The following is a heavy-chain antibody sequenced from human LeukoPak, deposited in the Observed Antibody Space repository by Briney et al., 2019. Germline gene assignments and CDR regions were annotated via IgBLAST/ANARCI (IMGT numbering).Heavy chain of an antibody. CDR3: ARDYYSYGLDY. CDR1: GGSISSGGYS. CDR2: IYHSGST. Sequence: SETLSLTCAVSGGSISSGGYSWSWIRQPPGKGLEWIGYIYHSGSTYYNPSLKSRVTISVDRSKNQFSLKLSSVTAADTAVYYCARDYYSYGLDYWGQGTLVTVSS. D-gene: IGHD5-18*01. V-gene: IGHV4-30-2*01. J-gene: IGHJ4*02.